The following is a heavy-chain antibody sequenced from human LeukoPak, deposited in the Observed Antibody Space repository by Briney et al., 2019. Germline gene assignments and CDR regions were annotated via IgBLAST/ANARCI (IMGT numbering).Heavy chain of an antibody. CDR3: ARETYYDFWSGSGAFDI. J-gene: IGHJ3*02. Sequence: SGTLSLTCAVSGGSISSSNWWSWVRQPPEKGLEWIGEIYHSGSTNYNPSLKSRVTISVDKSKNQFSLKLSSVTAADTAVYYCARETYYDFWSGSGAFDIWGQGTMVTVSS. CDR1: GGSISSSNW. D-gene: IGHD3-3*01. CDR2: IYHSGST. V-gene: IGHV4-4*02.